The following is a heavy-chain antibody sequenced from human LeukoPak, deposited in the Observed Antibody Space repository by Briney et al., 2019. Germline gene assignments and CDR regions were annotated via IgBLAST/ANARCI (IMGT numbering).Heavy chain of an antibody. CDR2: INPNSGDT. Sequence: ASVKVSCKASGYTFTGYYMHWVRQAPGQGLEWMGWINPNSGDTNYAQKFQGRVTMTRDTSISTAYMELSRLRSDDTAVYYCARDSIVVAGLSFDIWGQGTMVTVSS. CDR3: ARDSIVVAGLSFDI. V-gene: IGHV1-2*02. D-gene: IGHD6-13*01. J-gene: IGHJ3*02. CDR1: GYTFTGYY.